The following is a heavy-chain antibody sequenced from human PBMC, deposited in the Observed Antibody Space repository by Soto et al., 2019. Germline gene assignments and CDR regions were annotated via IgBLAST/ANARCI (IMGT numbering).Heavy chain of an antibody. CDR1: GGSFSGYY. V-gene: IGHV4-34*01. D-gene: IGHD5-12*01. CDR3: ARGLGTIILSYFDY. Sequence: SETLSLTCAVYGGSFSGYYWSWIRQPPGKGLEWIGEINHSGSTNYNPSLKSRVTISVDTSKNQFSLKLSSVTAADTAVYYCARGLGTIILSYFDYWGQGTLVTVSS. J-gene: IGHJ4*02. CDR2: INHSGST.